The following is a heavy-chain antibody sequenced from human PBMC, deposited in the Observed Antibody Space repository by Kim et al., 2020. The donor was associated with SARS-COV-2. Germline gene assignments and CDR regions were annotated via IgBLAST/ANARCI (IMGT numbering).Heavy chain of an antibody. J-gene: IGHJ5*02. CDR2: IYYSGST. CDR3: ARSHGGFFGVVTPEDWFDP. V-gene: IGHV4-59*01. CDR1: GGSISSYY. Sequence: SETLSLTCTVSGGSISSYYWSWIRQPPGKGLEWIGYIYYSGSTNYNPSLKSRVTISVDTSKNQFSLKLSSVTAADTAVYYCARSHGGFFGVVTPEDWFDPWGQGTLVTVSS. D-gene: IGHD3-3*01.